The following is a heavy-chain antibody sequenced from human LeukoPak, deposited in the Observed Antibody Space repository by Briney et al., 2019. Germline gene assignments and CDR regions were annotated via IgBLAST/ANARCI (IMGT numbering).Heavy chain of an antibody. CDR1: GGSLGGYS. Sequence: SETLSLTCAVYGGSLGGYSWSWIRQPPGKGLEWIGSIYHTGSTYYNPSLKSRVTISLDASNKQFSLRLSSVTAADTAVYYCARGSHPVTGTLGGYFDPWGQGTLVTVSS. CDR2: IYHTGST. CDR3: ARGSHPVTGTLGGYFDP. J-gene: IGHJ4*02. V-gene: IGHV4-34*01. D-gene: IGHD6-19*01.